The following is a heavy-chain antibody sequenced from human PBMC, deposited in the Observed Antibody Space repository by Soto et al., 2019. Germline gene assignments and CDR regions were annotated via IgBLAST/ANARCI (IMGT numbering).Heavy chain of an antibody. D-gene: IGHD1-20*01. CDR3: ARGRGPYTGGDAFDI. Sequence: NPGGSLRLSCAASGFTFSSYSMNWVRQAPGKGLEWVSSISSSSSYIYYADSVKGRFTISRDNAKNSLYLQMNSLRAEDTAVYYCARGRGPYTGGDAFDIWGQGTMVTVSS. CDR1: GFTFSSYS. V-gene: IGHV3-21*01. J-gene: IGHJ3*02. CDR2: ISSSSSYI.